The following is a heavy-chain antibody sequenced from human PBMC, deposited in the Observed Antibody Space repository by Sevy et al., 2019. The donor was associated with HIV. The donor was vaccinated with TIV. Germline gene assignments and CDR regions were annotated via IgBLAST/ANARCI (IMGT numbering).Heavy chain of an antibody. CDR1: GFTVSSNY. J-gene: IGHJ6*03. Sequence: GGSLRLSCAASGFTVSSNYMSWVRQAPGKGLEWVSVIYSGGSTYYADSVKGRFTISRDNSKNTLYLQMNSLRAEDTAVYYCARDQGDYYGSGIYYYMDVWGKGTTVTVSS. CDR2: IYSGGST. D-gene: IGHD3-10*01. V-gene: IGHV3-53*01. CDR3: ARDQGDYYGSGIYYYMDV.